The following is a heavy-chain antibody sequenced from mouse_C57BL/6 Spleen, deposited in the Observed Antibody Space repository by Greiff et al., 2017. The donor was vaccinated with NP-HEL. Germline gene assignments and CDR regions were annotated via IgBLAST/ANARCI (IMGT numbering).Heavy chain of an antibody. J-gene: IGHJ2*01. Sequence: QVQLQQPGAELVKPGASVKMSCKASGYTFTSYWITWVKQRPGQGLEWIGDIYPGSGSTNYNEKFKSKATLTVDTSSSTAYMQLSSLTSEDSAVYYCARLRAAQALFDYWGQGTTLTVSS. V-gene: IGHV1-55*01. D-gene: IGHD3-2*02. CDR2: IYPGSGST. CDR1: GYTFTSYW. CDR3: ARLRAAQALFDY.